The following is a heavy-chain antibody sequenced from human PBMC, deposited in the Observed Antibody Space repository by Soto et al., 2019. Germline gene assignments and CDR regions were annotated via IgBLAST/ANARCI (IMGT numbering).Heavy chain of an antibody. CDR3: AKDRHAGNFDY. Sequence: PGGSQRLSCAASGITFKNYAINWVRQATGMGLEWVATISNTGGGTYYADSAKDRFTIARDNSKNTVYFEISSLRVDDTAVYCCAKDRHAGNFDYWGQGTLVTVSS. CDR2: ISNTGGGT. V-gene: IGHV3-23*01. J-gene: IGHJ4*02. CDR1: GITFKNYA.